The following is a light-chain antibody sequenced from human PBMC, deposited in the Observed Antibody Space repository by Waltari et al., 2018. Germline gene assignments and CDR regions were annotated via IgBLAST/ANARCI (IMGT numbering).Light chain of an antibody. V-gene: IGKV1-33*01. CDR3: QHYHSLPYT. J-gene: IGKJ2*01. CDR2: DAS. CDR1: QDITTS. Sequence: SLSAAVGDRVTITCQATQDITTSLSWFQQKPGKAPQLLIYDASSLQAGVPSRFSGTGSGTAFSFTITSLQPEDSATYYCQHYHSLPYTFGRGTKLQIK.